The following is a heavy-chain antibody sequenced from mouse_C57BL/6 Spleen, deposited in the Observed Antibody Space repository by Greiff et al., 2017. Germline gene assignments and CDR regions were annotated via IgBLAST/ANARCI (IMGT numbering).Heavy chain of an antibody. V-gene: IGHV1-81*01. CDR3: ARGGDQWFAY. CDR1: GYTFTSYG. D-gene: IGHD3-3*01. J-gene: IGHJ3*01. Sequence: QVQLKESGAELARPGASVKLSCKASGYTFTSYGISWVKQRTGQGLEWIGEIYPRSGNTYYNEKFKGKATLTADKSSSTAYMELRSLTSEDSAVYFCARGGDQWFAYWGQGTLVTVSA. CDR2: IYPRSGNT.